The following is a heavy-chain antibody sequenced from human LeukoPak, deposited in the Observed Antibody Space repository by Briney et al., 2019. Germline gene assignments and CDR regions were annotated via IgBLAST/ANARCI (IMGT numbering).Heavy chain of an antibody. J-gene: IGHJ4*02. D-gene: IGHD6-19*01. CDR3: ARARLYSSGWYYFDY. CDR2: ISSSSSYI. CDR1: GFTFSSYS. Sequence: GGSLRLSCAASGFTFSSYSMNWVRQAPGKGLEGVLSISSSSSYIYYADSVKGRFTISRDNSKNTLYLQMNSLRAEDTAVYYCARARLYSSGWYYFDYWGQGTLVTASS. V-gene: IGHV3-21*04.